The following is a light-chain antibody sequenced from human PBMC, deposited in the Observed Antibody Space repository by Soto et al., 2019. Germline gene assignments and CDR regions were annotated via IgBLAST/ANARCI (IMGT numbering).Light chain of an antibody. J-gene: IGLJ1*01. CDR2: EVS. Sequence: QSALTQPPSASGSPGQSVTISCTGTSSDVGGYNYVSWYQQHPGKAPKLMIYEVSKRPSGVPDRFSGSKSGNTASLTVSGLQAEDEADYYCSSYEGSNTFVFGTATKVTV. V-gene: IGLV2-8*01. CDR1: SSDVGGYNY. CDR3: SSYEGSNTFV.